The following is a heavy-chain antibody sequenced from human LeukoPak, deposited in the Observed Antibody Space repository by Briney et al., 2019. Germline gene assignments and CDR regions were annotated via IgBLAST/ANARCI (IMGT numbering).Heavy chain of an antibody. CDR1: GFTFSDYY. Sequence: GGSLRLSCAASGFTFSDYYMSWIRQAPGKGLEWVSYISGSGRTIYYADSVKGRFTISRDNAKNSLYLQMNSLRAEDTAVYYCGRDIVVVPFVRGCFAPWGQGTLVTFSS. J-gene: IGHJ5*02. CDR2: ISGSGRTI. D-gene: IGHD2-2*01. V-gene: IGHV3-11*01. CDR3: GRDIVVVPFVRGCFAP.